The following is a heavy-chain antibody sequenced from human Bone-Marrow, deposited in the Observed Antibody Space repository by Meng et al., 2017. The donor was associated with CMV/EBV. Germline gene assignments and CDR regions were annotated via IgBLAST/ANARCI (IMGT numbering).Heavy chain of an antibody. Sequence: ASVKVSCKASGGTFTTHAISWVRQAPGQGLEWMGWVGGCDGDTNYALEFRGRVTVTIDTSTSTAYMELRSLRSDDTAVYYCARDWECLARSDVFDIWGQGTMVTVSS. J-gene: IGHJ3*02. V-gene: IGHV1-18*01. CDR2: VGGCDGDT. CDR1: GGTFTTHA. D-gene: IGHD5/OR15-5a*01. CDR3: ARDWECLARSDVFDI.